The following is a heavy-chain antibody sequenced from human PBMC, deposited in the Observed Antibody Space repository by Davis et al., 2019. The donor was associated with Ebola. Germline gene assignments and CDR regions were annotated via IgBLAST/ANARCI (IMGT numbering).Heavy chain of an antibody. J-gene: IGHJ4*02. Sequence: SETLSLTCTVSGDSLGDNYCCWIRQSPGKGLEWIGRIYTSGSTNYNPSLKSRVTMSVDTSKKYFSLKLSSVTAADTAVYYCATSFYGTYPYYFDYWGQGTLVTVSS. CDR1: GDSLGDNY. CDR2: IYTSGST. D-gene: IGHD1-26*01. CDR3: ATSFYGTYPYYFDY. V-gene: IGHV4-4*07.